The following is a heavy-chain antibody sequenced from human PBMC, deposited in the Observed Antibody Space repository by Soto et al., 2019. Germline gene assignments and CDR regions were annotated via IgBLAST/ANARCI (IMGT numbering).Heavy chain of an antibody. CDR2: IIPIFGTA. J-gene: IGHJ6*01. V-gene: IGHV1-69*01. CDR1: GGTFSSYA. CDR3: ERKDLKTGMAV. Sequence: QVQLVQSGAEVKKPGSSVEVSCKASGGTFSSYAISWVRQAPGQGLEWMGGIIPIFGTANYAQKFQGRVTMPAHESTGTAYTGLSSLTSQDTAVYYCERKDLKTGMAVWGQGTTVTVSS.